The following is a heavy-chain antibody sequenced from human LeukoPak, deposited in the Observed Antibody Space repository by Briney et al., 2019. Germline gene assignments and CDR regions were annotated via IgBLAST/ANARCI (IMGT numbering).Heavy chain of an antibody. V-gene: IGHV3-30*02. CDR3: ARKGAVAATVDY. D-gene: IGHD6-19*01. CDR2: IRYDGSNK. CDR1: GFTFSSYG. J-gene: IGHJ4*02. Sequence: GGSLRLSCAASGFTFSSYGMHWVRQAPGKGLEWVAFIRYDGSNKYYADSVKGRFTISRDNSKNTLYLQMNSLRAEDTAVYYCARKGAVAATVDYWGQGTLVTVSS.